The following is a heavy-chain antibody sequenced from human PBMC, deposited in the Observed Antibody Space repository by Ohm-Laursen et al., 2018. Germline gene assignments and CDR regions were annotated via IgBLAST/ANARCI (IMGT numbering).Heavy chain of an antibody. Sequence: SLRLSCSASGFTFSSYGMNWVRQAPGKGLEWVSYSSSSSSTIYYADSVKGRFTISRDNAKNSLYLQMNSLRAEDTAVYYCAGGPYYDFWPYYFDDWGQGTLVTVSS. V-gene: IGHV3-48*01. D-gene: IGHD3-3*01. CDR2: SSSSSSTI. J-gene: IGHJ4*02. CDR3: AGGPYYDFWPYYFDD. CDR1: GFTFSSYG.